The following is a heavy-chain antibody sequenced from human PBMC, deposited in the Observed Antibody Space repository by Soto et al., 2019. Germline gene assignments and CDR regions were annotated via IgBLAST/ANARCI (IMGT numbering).Heavy chain of an antibody. J-gene: IGHJ4*02. CDR1: GFTVSSNY. Sequence: GGSLRLSCAASGFTVSSNYMSWVRQAPGKGLEWVSAISASGGSIYYADSVKGRFTISRDNSKNTLYLQMNSLRAEDTAVYYCARGRRRSESAAGTLDYWSQGTLVTVSS. CDR3: ARGRRRSESAAGTLDY. V-gene: IGHV3-23*01. D-gene: IGHD6-13*01. CDR2: ISASGGSI.